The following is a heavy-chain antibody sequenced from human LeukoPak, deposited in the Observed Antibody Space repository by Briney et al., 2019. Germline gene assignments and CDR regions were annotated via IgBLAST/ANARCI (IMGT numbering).Heavy chain of an antibody. CDR3: ARSPDTAMVLQFDY. CDR2: IYYSGST. Sequence: PSETLSLTCTVSDVSISNYYWSWIRQPPGKGLEWIGYIYYSGSTNYNPSLKSRVTISVDTSKNQFSLKLSSVTAADTAVYYCARSPDTAMVLQFDYWGQGTLVTVSS. J-gene: IGHJ4*02. V-gene: IGHV4-59*01. CDR1: DVSISNYY. D-gene: IGHD5-18*01.